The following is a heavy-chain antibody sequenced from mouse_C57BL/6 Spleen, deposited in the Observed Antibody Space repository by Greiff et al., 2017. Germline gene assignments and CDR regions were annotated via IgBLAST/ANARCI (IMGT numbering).Heavy chain of an antibody. CDR1: GYTFTSYW. CDR3: ARGTTVVAFDY. J-gene: IGHJ2*01. Sequence: VQLQQPGAELVKPGASVKLSCKASGYTFTSYWMQWVKQRPGQGLEWIGEIDPSDSYTNYNQKFKGKATVTVDTSSSTAYIQLSSLTSEDSAVYYCARGTTVVAFDYWGQGTTLTVSS. D-gene: IGHD1-1*01. V-gene: IGHV1-50*01. CDR2: IDPSDSYT.